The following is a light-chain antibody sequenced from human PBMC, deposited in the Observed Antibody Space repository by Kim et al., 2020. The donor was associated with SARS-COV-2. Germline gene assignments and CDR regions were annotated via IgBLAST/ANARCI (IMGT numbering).Light chain of an antibody. CDR1: QSLVHSDGNTY. V-gene: IGKV2-24*01. CDR2: KIS. Sequence: QPHSMSCWSNQSLVHSDGNTYLGWLQQRPGQPPRLLICKISSRCSGVPDRFSGSRAGTDFTLQISRVEAEDVWVYYCMQTTQFPHSFGQGTKQEI. CDR3: MQTTQFPHS. J-gene: IGKJ2*03.